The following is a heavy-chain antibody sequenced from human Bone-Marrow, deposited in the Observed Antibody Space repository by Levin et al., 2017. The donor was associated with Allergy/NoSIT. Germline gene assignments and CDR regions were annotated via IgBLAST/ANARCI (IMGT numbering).Heavy chain of an antibody. J-gene: IGHJ4*02. Sequence: GGSLRLLCAASGFLFNDYAMSWVRQAPGKGLEWVSTISGDAGTTYYADPVKGRFTITRDNSKNTLFLQMSRLRAGDTAVRYCAKNRLWVIPATPNFWGQGTLDTVSS. CDR3: AKNRLWVIPATPNF. V-gene: IGHV3-23*01. CDR2: ISGDAGTT. CDR1: GFLFNDYA. D-gene: IGHD2-15*01.